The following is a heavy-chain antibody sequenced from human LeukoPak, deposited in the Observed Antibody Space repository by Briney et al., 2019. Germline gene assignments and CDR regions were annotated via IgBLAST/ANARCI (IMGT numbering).Heavy chain of an antibody. CDR2: INHSGST. CDR1: GGLFSGYY. D-gene: IGHD3-10*01. Sequence: SETLSLICAVYGGLFSGYYWSWIRQPPGKGLGWIGEINHSGSTNYNPSLKSRVTISVDTSKNQFTLKLSSVTAADTAVYYCARLKSGFTAFDIWGQGTMVTVSS. J-gene: IGHJ3*02. CDR3: ARLKSGFTAFDI. V-gene: IGHV4-34*01.